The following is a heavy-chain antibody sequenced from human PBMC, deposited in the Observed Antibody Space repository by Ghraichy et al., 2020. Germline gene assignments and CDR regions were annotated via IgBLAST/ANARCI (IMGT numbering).Heavy chain of an antibody. Sequence: GSLNISCAASGFPFTDYWMHWVRQTPGRGLEWVSHLNIDGTTVNYADSVKGRFTISRDNAKNTMYLQMISLTVEDTAVYYCVRSYKDGLRHFDYWGQGTLVTVSS. CDR2: LNIDGTTV. CDR1: GFPFTDYW. D-gene: IGHD1-14*01. J-gene: IGHJ4*02. CDR3: VRSYKDGLRHFDY. V-gene: IGHV3-74*01.